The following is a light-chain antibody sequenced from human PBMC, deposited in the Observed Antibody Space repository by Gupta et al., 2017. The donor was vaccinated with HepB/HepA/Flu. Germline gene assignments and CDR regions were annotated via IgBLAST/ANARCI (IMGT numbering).Light chain of an antibody. Sequence: QTVVPQERSLSVYPGGTVTLTCGLTSGSVSYNHHPSWYQQTPGQAPRTLIYSTNTRSSGVPDRFSGSILGNKAALTIAGAQADDESDYYCLLYLDSGISLVAGGTKLTVL. CDR1: SGSVSYNHH. J-gene: IGLJ2*01. CDR3: LLYLDSGISL. V-gene: IGLV8-61*01. CDR2: STN.